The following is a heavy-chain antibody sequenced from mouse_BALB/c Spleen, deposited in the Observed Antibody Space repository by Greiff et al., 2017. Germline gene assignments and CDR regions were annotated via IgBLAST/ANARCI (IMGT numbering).Heavy chain of an antibody. Sequence: VQLQQSGTVLARPGASVKMSCKASGYTFTSYCCHWVNQWPGQGLVWIGAFFPGNSDTSYNQKFKAKAKLTAFTSTSTAYMVLRSMTNEDSAASYSTRYYGSTSDAMDYWGQGTSVTVSA. V-gene: IGHV1-5*01. J-gene: IGHJ4*01. CDR3: TRYYGSTSDAMDY. CDR2: FFPGNSDT. D-gene: IGHD1-1*01. CDR1: GYTFTSYC.